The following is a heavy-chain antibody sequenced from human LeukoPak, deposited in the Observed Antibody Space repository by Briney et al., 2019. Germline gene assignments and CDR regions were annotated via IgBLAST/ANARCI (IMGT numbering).Heavy chain of an antibody. V-gene: IGHV4-4*07. CDR2: MYTSGST. Sequence: ASETLSLTCTVSGGSISSYYWSWIRQPAGKGLEWIGSMYTSGSTNYNPSLKSRVTISVDKSKNQFSLKLSSVTAADTAVYYCARDRDSTSSRFDYWGQGTLVTVSS. CDR3: ARDRDSTSSRFDY. CDR1: GGSISSYY. J-gene: IGHJ4*02. D-gene: IGHD6-6*01.